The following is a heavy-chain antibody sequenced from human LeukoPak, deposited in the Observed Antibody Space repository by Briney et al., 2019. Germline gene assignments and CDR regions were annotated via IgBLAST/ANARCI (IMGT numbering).Heavy chain of an antibody. D-gene: IGHD5-18*01. Sequence: PSQTLSLTCTVSGGSISSGSYYWSWIRQPAGKGLEWIGRIYTSGSTNYNPSLKSRVTISVDASKNQFSLKLSSVTPADTAVYYCARGGYSYGHTTFDYWGQGTLVTVSS. CDR2: IYTSGST. CDR1: GGSISSGSYY. J-gene: IGHJ4*02. V-gene: IGHV4-61*02. CDR3: ARGGYSYGHTTFDY.